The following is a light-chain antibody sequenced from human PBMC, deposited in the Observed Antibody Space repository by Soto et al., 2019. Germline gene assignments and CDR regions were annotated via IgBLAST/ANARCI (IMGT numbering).Light chain of an antibody. Sequence: QAVVTQEPSLSVSPGGTVTLTCASSTGAVTSTFYPNWFQQKPGQVPRSLIYSTSNRHPWTPARFSGSLLGGRAALTLSSVQPEDEADYYCLLYFGGVRLFGGGTKVTVL. CDR3: LLYFGGVRL. CDR1: TGAVTSTFY. J-gene: IGLJ2*01. CDR2: STS. V-gene: IGLV7-43*01.